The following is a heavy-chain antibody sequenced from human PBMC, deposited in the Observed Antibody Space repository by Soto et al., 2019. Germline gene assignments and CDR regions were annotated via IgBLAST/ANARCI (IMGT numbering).Heavy chain of an antibody. J-gene: IGHJ4*02. CDR1: GDTFNFYS. CDR3: ASSYGSGYRAFDY. V-gene: IGHV1-69*02. Sequence: QVQLVQSGAEVKRPGSSVKVSCKASGDTFNFYSINWVRQAPGLGLEWLGRVNPIVSMSNYAQNFQGRATXTXDXXTSTAYMELSSLRSEDTAIYYCASSYGSGYRAFDYWGQGALVTVSS. CDR2: VNPIVSMS. D-gene: IGHD3-10*01.